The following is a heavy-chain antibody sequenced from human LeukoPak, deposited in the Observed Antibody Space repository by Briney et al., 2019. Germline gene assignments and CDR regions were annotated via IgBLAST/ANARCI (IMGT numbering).Heavy chain of an antibody. Sequence: PSETLSLTCAVYGGSFSGYYWSWIRQPPGKGLEWIGEINHSGSTNYNPSLKSRVTILVDTSKNQFSLKLSSVTAADSAVYYCARVRTYCGGDCLTDAFDIWGQGTMVTVSS. CDR1: GGSFSGYY. V-gene: IGHV4-34*01. J-gene: IGHJ3*02. D-gene: IGHD2-21*02. CDR2: INHSGST. CDR3: ARVRTYCGGDCLTDAFDI.